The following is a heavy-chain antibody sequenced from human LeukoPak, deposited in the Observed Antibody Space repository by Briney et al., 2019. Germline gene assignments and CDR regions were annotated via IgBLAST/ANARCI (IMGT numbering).Heavy chain of an antibody. D-gene: IGHD6-13*01. CDR3: ARVGRAAAGIHYYYYMDV. V-gene: IGHV4-59*12. Sequence: SETLSLTCTVSGGSISSYYWSWIRQSPGKGLECIGYIHYTGSTNYNPSLKSRVTMSVDTSKNQFSLKLSSVTAADTAVYYCARVGRAAAGIHYYYYMDVWGKGTTVTISS. CDR1: GGSISSYY. CDR2: IHYTGST. J-gene: IGHJ6*03.